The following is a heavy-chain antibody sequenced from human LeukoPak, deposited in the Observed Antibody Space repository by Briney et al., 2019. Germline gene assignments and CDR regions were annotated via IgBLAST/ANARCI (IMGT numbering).Heavy chain of an antibody. J-gene: IGHJ5*02. V-gene: IGHV3-11*01. Sequence: GGSLRLSCAASGFTFSDYYMSWIRQAPGKGLEWFSYISSGGSTIYYADSVKGRFTISRDNAKNSLYLQMNSLGAEDTAVYYCAKYSSPNWFDPWGQGTLVTVSS. CDR1: GFTFSDYY. CDR3: AKYSSPNWFDP. D-gene: IGHD6-13*01. CDR2: ISSGGSTI.